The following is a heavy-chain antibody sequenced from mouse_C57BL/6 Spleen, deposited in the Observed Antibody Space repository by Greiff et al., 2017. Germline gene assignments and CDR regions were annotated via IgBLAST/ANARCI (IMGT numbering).Heavy chain of an antibody. Sequence: VQLQQPGTELVKPGASVKLSCKASGYTFTSYWMHWVKQRPGQGLEWIGNINPSNGGTNYNEKFKSKATLTVDKSTSTAYMQLSSLTSEDSAVYYCARPIYYDYEEDYWGQGTTLTVSA. D-gene: IGHD2-4*01. CDR2: INPSNGGT. V-gene: IGHV1-53*01. CDR1: GYTFTSYW. J-gene: IGHJ2*01. CDR3: ARPIYYDYEEDY.